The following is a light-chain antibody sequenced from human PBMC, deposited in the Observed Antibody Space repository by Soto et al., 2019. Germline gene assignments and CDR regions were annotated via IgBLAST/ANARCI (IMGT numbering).Light chain of an antibody. Sequence: EIQMTQSPSSLSASVGGRVTITCRASEGFRQSLGWDQQKPGKAPKRLIYAASSLHHGVPSRCCGSGSGTEFNLTITSLRTEDCATYCTLQHYDYSWAFGQGTLVEVK. V-gene: IGKV1-17*01. CDR3: LQHYDYSWA. CDR1: EGFRQS. J-gene: IGKJ1*01. CDR2: AAS.